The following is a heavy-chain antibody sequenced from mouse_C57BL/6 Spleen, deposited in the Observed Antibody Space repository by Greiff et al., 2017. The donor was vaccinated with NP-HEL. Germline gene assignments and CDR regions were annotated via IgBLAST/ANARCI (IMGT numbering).Heavy chain of an antibody. J-gene: IGHJ2*01. V-gene: IGHV1-61*01. CDR1: GYTFTSYW. CDR2: IYPSDSEN. Sequence: VQLQQPGAELVRPGSSVKLSCKASGYTFTSYWMDWVKQRPGQGLEWIGNIYPSDSENHSNQKFKDKATLTVDKSSSTAYMQLSSLTSEDSAVYYCARSYAYDGDYFDYWGQGTTLTVSS. D-gene: IGHD2-2*01. CDR3: ARSYAYDGDYFDY.